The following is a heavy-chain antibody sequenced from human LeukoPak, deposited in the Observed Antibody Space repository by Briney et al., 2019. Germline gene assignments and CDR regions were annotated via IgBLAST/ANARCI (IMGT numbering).Heavy chain of an antibody. V-gene: IGHV3-23*01. CDR1: GFTFSSYA. CDR3: KEVDY. Sequence: GGSLRLSCAASGFTFSSYAMNWVRQAPGKGLEWVSAISGRDSSTYYADSVRGRFTISRDNSKNTLYLQMNSLRVEDTAVYYCKEVDYWGQGTLVTVSS. J-gene: IGHJ4*02. CDR2: ISGRDSST.